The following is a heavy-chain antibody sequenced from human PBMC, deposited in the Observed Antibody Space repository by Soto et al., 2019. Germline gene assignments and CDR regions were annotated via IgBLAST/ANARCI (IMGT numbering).Heavy chain of an antibody. J-gene: IGHJ4*02. CDR3: AKDRGAAMVRYYFDY. CDR2: ISGSGGST. Sequence: RLSCAASGFTFSSYAMSWVRQAPGKGLEWVSAISGSGGSTYSADSVKGRFTISRDNSKNTLYLQMNSLRADDTAVYYCAKDRGAAMVRYYFDYWGQGTLVTVSS. CDR1: GFTFSSYA. D-gene: IGHD3-10*01. V-gene: IGHV3-23*01.